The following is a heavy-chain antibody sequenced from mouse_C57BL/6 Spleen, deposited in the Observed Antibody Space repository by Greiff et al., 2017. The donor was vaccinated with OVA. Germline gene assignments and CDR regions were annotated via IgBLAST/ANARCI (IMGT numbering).Heavy chain of an antibody. J-gene: IGHJ3*01. CDR1: GFTFSSYG. CDR3: ARLTGTGFAD. Sequence: EVQGVESGGDLVKPGGSLKLSCAASGFTFSSYGMSWVRQTPDKRLEWVATISRGGSYTYYPDSVKGRFTISRDNARNTLYLQMSSLKSEDTAMYYCARLTGTGFADWGQGTLVTVSA. V-gene: IGHV5-6*01. CDR2: ISRGGSYT. D-gene: IGHD4-1*01.